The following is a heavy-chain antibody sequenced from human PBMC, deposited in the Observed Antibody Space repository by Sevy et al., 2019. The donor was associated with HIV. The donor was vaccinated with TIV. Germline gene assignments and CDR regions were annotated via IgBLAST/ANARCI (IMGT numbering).Heavy chain of an antibody. CDR1: GGSMSGSHYY. J-gene: IGHJ4*01. Sequence: SETLSLMCTVSGGSMSGSHYYWGWIRRPPGKVLEWIGSVYYSGSTHYNPSLKSRVTISVETSKSLLSLELTSVIATDTAVYYCARNSTGHSFDYWGHGTLVTVSS. CDR3: ARNSTGHSFDY. CDR2: VYYSGST. D-gene: IGHD4-4*01. V-gene: IGHV4-39*01.